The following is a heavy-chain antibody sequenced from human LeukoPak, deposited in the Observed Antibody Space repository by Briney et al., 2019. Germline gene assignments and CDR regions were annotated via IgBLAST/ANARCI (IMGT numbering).Heavy chain of an antibody. CDR2: ISAYNGNT. CDR1: GYTFTSYG. CDR3: ARDGSGSYYQSPLDY. D-gene: IGHD3-10*01. V-gene: IGHV1-18*01. Sequence: ASVKASCKASGYTFTSYGISWVRQAPGQGLEWMGWISAYNGNTNYAQKLQGRVTMTTDTSTSTAYMELRSLRSDDTAVYYCARDGSGSYYQSPLDYWGQGTLVTVSS. J-gene: IGHJ4*02.